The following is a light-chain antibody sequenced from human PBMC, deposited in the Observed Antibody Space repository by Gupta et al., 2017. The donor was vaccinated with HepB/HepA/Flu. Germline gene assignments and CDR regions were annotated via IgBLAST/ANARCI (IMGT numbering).Light chain of an antibody. J-gene: IGLJ2*01. CDR2: SNN. CDR1: RSNIGSNT. CDR3: AAWDDSLNGVL. Sequence: QSVLTQPPSASGTPGTRVTISCSGSRSNIGSNTVNWYQQFPGTAPKLLIYSNNQRPSGVPDRFSGSKSGTSVSLAISGLQSEDEADYYCAAWDDSLNGVLFGGGTKLTVL. V-gene: IGLV1-44*01.